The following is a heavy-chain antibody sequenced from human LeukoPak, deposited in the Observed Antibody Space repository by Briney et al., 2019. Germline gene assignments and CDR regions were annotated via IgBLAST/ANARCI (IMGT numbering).Heavy chain of an antibody. CDR3: AKGPKTLRYFDWSVYYFDY. CDR2: ISGSGGNT. V-gene: IGHV3-23*01. D-gene: IGHD3-9*01. J-gene: IGHJ4*02. CDR1: GFTFSSYA. Sequence: GGSLRLSCAASGFTFSSYAMSWVRQAPGKGLEWVSGISGSGGNTYYADSVKGRFTISRDNSKNTLYLQMNSLRAEDTALYYCAKGPKTLRYFDWSVYYFDYWGQGTLVTVSS.